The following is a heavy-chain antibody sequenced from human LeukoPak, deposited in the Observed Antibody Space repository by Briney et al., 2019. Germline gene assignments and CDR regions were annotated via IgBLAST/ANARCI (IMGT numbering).Heavy chain of an antibody. CDR3: AREGRYYDSSGYFDY. V-gene: IGHV3-30-3*01. J-gene: IGHJ4*02. CDR2: ISSDGGNR. Sequence: TGGSLRLSCAASGFTFSSYAMHWVRRAPGKALEWVATISSDGGNRYYSDSGKGRFTISRDNSKNTLYLQMNSLRAEDTAVYYCAREGRYYDSSGYFDYWGQGTLVTVSS. CDR1: GFTFSSYA. D-gene: IGHD3-22*01.